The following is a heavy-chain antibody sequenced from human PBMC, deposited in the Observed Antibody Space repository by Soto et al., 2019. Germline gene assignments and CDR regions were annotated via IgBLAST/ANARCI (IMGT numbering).Heavy chain of an antibody. Sequence: GGTHYADSVKGRFTISRDNSKSTLYLQMNSLRAEDTAVYYCAKMRGRYYGSDSGGYMDVWGKGTTVTVSS. J-gene: IGHJ6*03. CDR2: GGT. CDR3: AKMRGRYYGSDSGGYMDV. V-gene: IGHV3-23*01. D-gene: IGHD3-10*01.